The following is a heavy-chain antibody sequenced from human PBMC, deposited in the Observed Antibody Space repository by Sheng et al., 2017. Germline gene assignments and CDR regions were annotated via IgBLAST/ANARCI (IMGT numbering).Heavy chain of an antibody. CDR3: TRDPFTDYYYDGMDV. V-gene: IGHV3-53*01. CDR2: IYSGGNT. Sequence: DVRLVESGGGLIQPGGSLTLYCAASGFTVTSHYMSWVRQAPGKGLEWVSSIYSGGNTYYADSVRGRFTVSRDISKTTLYLQMNNLRVDDTAVYYCTRDPFTDYYYDGMDVWGQGTTVIVSS. J-gene: IGHJ6*02. CDR1: GFTVTSHY.